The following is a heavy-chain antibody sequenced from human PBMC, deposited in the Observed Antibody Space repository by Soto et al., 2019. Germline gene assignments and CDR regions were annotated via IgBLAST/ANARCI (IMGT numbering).Heavy chain of an antibody. CDR2: ISYSGST. J-gene: IGHJ3*02. Sequence: SETLSLTCIVSGDSISSASYYWGWIRQPPGKGLEWIGSISYSGSTYYNPSLKSRVTISVDTSKKQFSLKLSSVTAADTAVYYCARLLEMVVNGVGCDVFDIWGQWTMVS. V-gene: IGHV4-39*01. CDR3: ARLLEMVVNGVGCDVFDI. D-gene: IGHD7-27*01. CDR1: GDSISSASYY.